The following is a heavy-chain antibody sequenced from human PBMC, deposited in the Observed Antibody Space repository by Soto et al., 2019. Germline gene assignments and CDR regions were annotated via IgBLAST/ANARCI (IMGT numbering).Heavy chain of an antibody. CDR2: INHSGST. J-gene: IGHJ5*02. Sequence: QVQLQQWGAGLLKPSETLSLTCAVYGGSFSGYYWSWIRQPPGKGLEWIGEINHSGSTNYNPSLKSRVTISVDTSKNQFSLKLSSVTAADTAVYYCARDRRLITMVRGVSLWFDPWGQGTLVNVSS. D-gene: IGHD3-10*01. V-gene: IGHV4-34*01. CDR3: ARDRRLITMVRGVSLWFDP. CDR1: GGSFSGYY.